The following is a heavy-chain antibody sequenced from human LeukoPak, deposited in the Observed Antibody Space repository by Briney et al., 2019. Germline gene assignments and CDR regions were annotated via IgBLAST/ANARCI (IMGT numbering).Heavy chain of an antibody. J-gene: IGHJ5*02. V-gene: IGHV3-48*03. CDR1: GFTFSSYE. CDR2: ISSSGSTI. D-gene: IGHD1-1*01. CDR3: ARGAGSSQPGP. Sequence: GGSLRLSCAASGFTFSSYEMNWARQAPGKGLEWVSYISSSGSTIYYADSVKGRFTISRDNAKNSLYLQMNSLRAEDTAVYYCARGAGSSQPGPWGQGTLVTVSS.